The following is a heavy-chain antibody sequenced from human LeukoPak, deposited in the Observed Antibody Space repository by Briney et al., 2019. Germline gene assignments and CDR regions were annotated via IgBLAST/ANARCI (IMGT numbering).Heavy chain of an antibody. V-gene: IGHV3-7*01. J-gene: IGHJ4*02. CDR3: ARGAYGDYVSTY. Sequence: GGSLRLSCAASGFTFSSYWMSWVRQAPGKGLDWVANIKQDGSEKYYVDSVKGRSTISRDNAKNSLYLQMTSLRAEDTAVYYCARGAYGDYVSTYWGQGTLVTVSS. D-gene: IGHD4-17*01. CDR2: IKQDGSEK. CDR1: GFTFSSYW.